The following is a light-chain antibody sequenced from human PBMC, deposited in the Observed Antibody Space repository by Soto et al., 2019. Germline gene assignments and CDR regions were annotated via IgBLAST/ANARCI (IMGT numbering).Light chain of an antibody. Sequence: VLTQSPATLSLSPGERATLSCRASQSISNHLTWYQQKPGQPPRLLIYGAYTRATGIPARFSGSGSGTEFTLTISSLQSEDFAVYYCQQYNNWPPWTFGQGTKVDIK. CDR2: GAY. CDR1: QSISNH. CDR3: QQYNNWPPWT. J-gene: IGKJ1*01. V-gene: IGKV3-15*01.